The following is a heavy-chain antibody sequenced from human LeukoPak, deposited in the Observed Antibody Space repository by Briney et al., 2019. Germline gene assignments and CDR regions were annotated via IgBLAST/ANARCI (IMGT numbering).Heavy chain of an antibody. V-gene: IGHV1-2*02. CDR3: ARDRDDSSGYYRETVFDY. CDR1: GYTFTGYY. CDR2: INPNSGGT. Sequence: EASVKVSCKSSGYTFTGYYMHWVRQAPGQGLEWMGCINPNSGGTNYAQKFQGRVTMTRDTSISTAYMELSRLRSDDTAVYYCARDRDDSSGYYRETVFDYWGQGTLVTVSS. J-gene: IGHJ4*02. D-gene: IGHD3-22*01.